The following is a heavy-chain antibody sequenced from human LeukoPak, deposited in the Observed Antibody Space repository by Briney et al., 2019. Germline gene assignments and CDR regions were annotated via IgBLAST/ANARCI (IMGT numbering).Heavy chain of an antibody. CDR3: ARDKGTIFGVYGMDV. V-gene: IGHV3-21*01. Sequence: PGGSLRLSCAASGFTFSSYSMNWVRQAPVKGLEWVSSISSSSSYIYYADSVKGRFTISRDNAKNSLYLQMNSLRAEDTAVYYCARDKGTIFGVYGMDVWGQGTTVTVSS. CDR1: GFTFSSYS. D-gene: IGHD3-3*01. CDR2: ISSSSSYI. J-gene: IGHJ6*02.